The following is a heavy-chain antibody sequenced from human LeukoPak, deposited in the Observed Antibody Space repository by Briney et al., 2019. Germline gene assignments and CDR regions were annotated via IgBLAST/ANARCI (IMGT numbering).Heavy chain of an antibody. Sequence: GGCLRLSCAASGFTFSSYGMHWVRQAPGKGLEWVAVIWYDGSNKYYADSVKGRFTISRDNSKNTLYLQMNSLRAEDTAVYYCAKDSRYYDSSGHDYWGQGTLVTVSS. D-gene: IGHD3-22*01. CDR3: AKDSRYYDSSGHDY. V-gene: IGHV3-33*06. CDR1: GFTFSSYG. J-gene: IGHJ4*02. CDR2: IWYDGSNK.